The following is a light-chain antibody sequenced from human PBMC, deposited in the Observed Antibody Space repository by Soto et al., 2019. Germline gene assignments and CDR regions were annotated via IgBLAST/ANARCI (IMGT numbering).Light chain of an antibody. CDR2: DAS. V-gene: IGKV3-11*01. Sequence: ETVLTQSPATLSLSPGERATLSCRASQSVSSYLAWYQQKPGQAPRLLIYDASNRATGIPARFSGGGSGTDFTLTISSLEPADFAVYYCQQRSNWPLTFGGGTKVDIK. J-gene: IGKJ4*01. CDR3: QQRSNWPLT. CDR1: QSVSSY.